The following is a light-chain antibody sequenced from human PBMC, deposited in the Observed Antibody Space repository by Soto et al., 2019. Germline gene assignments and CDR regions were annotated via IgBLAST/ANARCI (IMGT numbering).Light chain of an antibody. CDR1: QSVSSN. Sequence: DIVMTQSPATLSVSPGERATLSCRASQSVSSNLAWYQQKPGQAPRLLVYGASTRATGIPARFSGSGSGTEFILTISSLQSEDFALYSCKQYNNWPSFTFGPGTKVDIK. V-gene: IGKV3-15*01. CDR2: GAS. CDR3: KQYNNWPSFT. J-gene: IGKJ3*01.